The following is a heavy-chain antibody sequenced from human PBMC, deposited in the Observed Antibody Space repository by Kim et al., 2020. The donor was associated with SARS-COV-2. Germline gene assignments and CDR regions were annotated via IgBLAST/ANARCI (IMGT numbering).Heavy chain of an antibody. CDR3: AKEATIRDWFPYYFDY. D-gene: IGHD3-9*01. Sequence: GGSLRLSCAASEFTFSSYGMHWVRQAPGKGLEWVAVISYDGSNKYYADSVKGRFTISRDNSKNTLYLQMNSLRVEDTAVYYCAKEATIRDWFPYYFDYWGLGTLVTVSS. J-gene: IGHJ4*02. CDR1: EFTFSSYG. V-gene: IGHV3-30*18. CDR2: ISYDGSNK.